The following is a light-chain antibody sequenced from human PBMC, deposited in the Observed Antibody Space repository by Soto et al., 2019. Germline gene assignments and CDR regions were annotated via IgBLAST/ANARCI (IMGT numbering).Light chain of an antibody. CDR3: QQYNNWPLA. CDR1: QRVSSH. J-gene: IGKJ5*01. V-gene: IGKV3-15*01. Sequence: ETVLTQSPVTLSVSPGDTATLSCRASQRVSSHLAWYQQKPGQAPRLLIYAASTRATGIPVRFSSSGSETEFTLTIRSLQSEDFAVYVCQQYNNWPLAFGQGTRLEIK. CDR2: AAS.